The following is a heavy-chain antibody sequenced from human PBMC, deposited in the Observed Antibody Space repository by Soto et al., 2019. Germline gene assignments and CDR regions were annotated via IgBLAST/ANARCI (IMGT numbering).Heavy chain of an antibody. Sequence: DVQLLESGGGLVQTGGSLRLSCAASGFTFSSYAMSWVRQAPGKGLEWVSSISTSGGSTYYADSVKGRFTISRDNSNNTLYLQMNSLRAEDTAVYYCSLSDRYYGMDVWGLGTTVTVSS. J-gene: IGHJ6*02. CDR1: GFTFSSYA. CDR3: SLSDRYYGMDV. CDR2: ISTSGGST. V-gene: IGHV3-23*01.